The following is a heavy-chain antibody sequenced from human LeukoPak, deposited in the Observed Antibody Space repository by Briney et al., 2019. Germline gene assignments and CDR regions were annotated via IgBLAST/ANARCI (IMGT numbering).Heavy chain of an antibody. D-gene: IGHD1-1*01. V-gene: IGHV3-21*01. CDR1: GFTFSSYS. CDR2: ISSSSSYI. J-gene: IGHJ4*02. Sequence: GGSLRLSCAASGFTFSSYSLNWVRQAPGKGLEWVSSISSSSSYIYYAASVKGLFTISRDNAKNSLYLQINGLRADTTAVYYGARGGGYTFDYWGQGTLVTVSS. CDR3: ARGGGYTFDY.